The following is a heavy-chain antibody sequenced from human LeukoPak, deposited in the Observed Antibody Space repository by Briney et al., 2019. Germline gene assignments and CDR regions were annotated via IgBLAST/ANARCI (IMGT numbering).Heavy chain of an antibody. D-gene: IGHD1-1*01. CDR1: GGSITSYY. CDR2: IYYSGST. V-gene: IGHV4-59*12. J-gene: IGHJ3*01. CDR3: ARDWNLQGAFDV. Sequence: SETLSLTCTVSGGSITSYYWSWIRQPPGKGLEWIGYIYYSGSTNYNPSFKSRVTISVDTSKNQFSLKLSSVTPADTAVYYCARDWNLQGAFDVWGQGTMVTVSS.